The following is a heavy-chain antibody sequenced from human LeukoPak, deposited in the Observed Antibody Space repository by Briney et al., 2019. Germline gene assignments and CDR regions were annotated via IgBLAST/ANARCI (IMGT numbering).Heavy chain of an antibody. V-gene: IGHV4-39*07. Sequence: ETLARTCTVAGGSSSSSRYYWGWIRQPPGKGLEWIGSIYYSGSTYYNPSLKSRVTISVDTSKNQFSLKLSSVTAADTAVYYCARTGYSSGPHWGQGTLVTVSS. CDR3: ARTGYSSGPH. CDR2: IYYSGST. CDR1: GGSSSSSRYY. D-gene: IGHD5-18*01. J-gene: IGHJ4*02.